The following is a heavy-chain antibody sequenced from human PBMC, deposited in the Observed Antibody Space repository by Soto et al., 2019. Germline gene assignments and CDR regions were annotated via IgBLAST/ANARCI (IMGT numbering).Heavy chain of an antibody. J-gene: IGHJ4*02. Sequence: QVQLVQSGAEVKKPGASVKVCCKASGYTFTSYGMSWVRQAPGQGLEWMGWISAYNGNTNYAQKLQGRVTMTSDTTTSPANMELRRLQYDDTGANYSVRDGIPEDYWGQGTLVTVSS. V-gene: IGHV1-18*01. CDR2: ISAYNGNT. CDR1: GYTFTSYG. CDR3: VRDGIPEDY.